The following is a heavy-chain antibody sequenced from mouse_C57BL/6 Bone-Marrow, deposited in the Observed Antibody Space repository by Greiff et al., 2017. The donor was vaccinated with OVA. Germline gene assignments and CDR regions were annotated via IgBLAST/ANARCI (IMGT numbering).Heavy chain of an antibody. V-gene: IGHV1-80*01. CDR1: GYAFSSYW. Sequence: QVQLQQSGAELVKPGASVKISCKASGYAFSSYWMNWVKQRPGKGLEWIGQIYPGDGDTNYNGKFKGKATLTADKSSSTAYMQLSSLTSEDSAVYFCASPYDYDEFYAMDYWGQGTSVTVSS. J-gene: IGHJ4*01. CDR2: IYPGDGDT. CDR3: ASPYDYDEFYAMDY. D-gene: IGHD2-4*01.